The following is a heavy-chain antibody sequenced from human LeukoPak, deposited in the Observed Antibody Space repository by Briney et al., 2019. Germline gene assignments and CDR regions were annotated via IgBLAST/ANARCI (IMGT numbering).Heavy chain of an antibody. CDR1: GGSISSGSYY. CDR3: AVGGLAGDY. Sequence: SQTLSLTCTVSGGSISSGSYYWSWIRQPAGKGLEWNGRIYTSGSTNYNPSLKSRVTISVDTSKNQFSLKLSSVTAADTAVYYCAVGGLAGDYWGQGTLVTVSS. V-gene: IGHV4-61*02. J-gene: IGHJ4*02. CDR2: IYTSGST.